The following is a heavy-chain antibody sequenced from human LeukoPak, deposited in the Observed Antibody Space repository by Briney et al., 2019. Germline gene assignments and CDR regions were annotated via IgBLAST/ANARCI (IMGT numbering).Heavy chain of an antibody. CDR1: GFIFSSYG. Sequence: GRSLRLSCAASGFIFSSYGMHWVRQAPGKGLEWVAVIWYDGSNKYYADSVTGRFTISRDNSKNTLYLQMNSLRAEDTAVYYCARDRLYYYYYGMDVWGQGTTVTVSS. CDR2: IWYDGSNK. D-gene: IGHD5-12*01. V-gene: IGHV3-33*01. J-gene: IGHJ6*02. CDR3: ARDRLYYYYYGMDV.